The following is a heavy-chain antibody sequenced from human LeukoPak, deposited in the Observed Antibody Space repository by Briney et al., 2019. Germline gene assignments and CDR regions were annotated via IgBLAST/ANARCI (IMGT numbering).Heavy chain of an antibody. D-gene: IGHD3-22*01. CDR1: GYSISSGYY. CDR3: ARGLYYQQAVFDY. V-gene: IGHV4-38-2*02. Sequence: MPSETLSLTCTVSGYSISSGYYWGWIRQPPGKGLEWIGSIYHSGSTYYNPSLKSRVTISVDTSKNQFSLKLSSVTAADTAVYYCARGLYYQQAVFDYWGQGTLVTVSS. J-gene: IGHJ4*02. CDR2: IYHSGST.